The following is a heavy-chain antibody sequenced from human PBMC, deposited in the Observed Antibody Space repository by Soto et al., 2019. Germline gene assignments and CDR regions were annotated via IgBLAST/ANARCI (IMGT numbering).Heavy chain of an antibody. D-gene: IGHD3-22*01. CDR3: AKAAQHGYYYRAYFDY. J-gene: IGHJ4*02. CDR1: GFTFSSYG. CDR2: ISYDGSNK. V-gene: IGHV3-30*18. Sequence: LRLSCAASGFTFSSYGMHWVRQAPGKGLEWVAVISYDGSNKYYADSVKGRFTISRDNSKNTLYLQMNSLRAEDTAVYYCAKAAQHGYYYRAYFDYWGQGTLVTVSS.